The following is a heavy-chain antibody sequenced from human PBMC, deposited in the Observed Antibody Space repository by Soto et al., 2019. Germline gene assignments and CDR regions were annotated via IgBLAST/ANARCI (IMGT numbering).Heavy chain of an antibody. CDR1: GYSFTSYW. D-gene: IGHD1-7*01. CDR2: IDPSDSYT. V-gene: IGHV5-10-1*01. Sequence: GESLKISCKGSGYSFTSYWISWVRQMPGKGLEWMGRIDPSDSYTNYSPSFQGHVTISADKSISTAYLQWSSLKASDTAMYYCARIEGTGTSRYYYGLDVWGQGTTVTVSS. J-gene: IGHJ6*02. CDR3: ARIEGTGTSRYYYGLDV.